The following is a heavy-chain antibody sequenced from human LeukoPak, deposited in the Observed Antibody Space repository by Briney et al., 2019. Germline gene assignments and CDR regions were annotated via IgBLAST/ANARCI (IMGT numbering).Heavy chain of an antibody. CDR1: GFTFSSYG. V-gene: IGHV3-30*18. CDR2: ISYDGSNK. D-gene: IGHD1-26*01. CDR3: AKDMLRYSGSFKPPYYYYYMDV. J-gene: IGHJ6*03. Sequence: GGSLRLSCAASGFTFSSYGMHWVRQAPGKGLEWVAVISYDGSNKYYADSVKGRFTISRDNSKNTLYLQMNSLRAEDTAVYYCAKDMLRYSGSFKPPYYYYYMDVWGKGTTVTISS.